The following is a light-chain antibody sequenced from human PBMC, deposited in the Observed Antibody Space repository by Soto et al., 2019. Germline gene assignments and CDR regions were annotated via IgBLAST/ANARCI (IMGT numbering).Light chain of an antibody. Sequence: AIRMTQSPSSFSASTGDRVTITCRASQGISSYLAWYQQKPGKAPKLLIYAASTLQSGVPSRFSGSGSGTDFTLTISCLQSEDCANYYCHQYYSYPRTFGQGNKVEIK. CDR2: AAS. J-gene: IGKJ1*01. CDR1: QGISSY. V-gene: IGKV1-8*01. CDR3: HQYYSYPRT.